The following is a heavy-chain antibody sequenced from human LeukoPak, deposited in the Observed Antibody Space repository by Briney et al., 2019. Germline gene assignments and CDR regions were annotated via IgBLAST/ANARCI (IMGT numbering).Heavy chain of an antibody. Sequence: ASVKVSCKVSGYTLTELSMHWVRQAPGKGLEWMGGFDPEDGETIYAQKFQGRVTMTEDTSTDTAYMELSSLRSEDTAVYYCATQVRIVGATGVDCWGQGTLVTVSS. CDR2: FDPEDGET. CDR1: GYTLTELS. CDR3: ATQVRIVGATGVDC. V-gene: IGHV1-24*01. D-gene: IGHD1-26*01. J-gene: IGHJ4*02.